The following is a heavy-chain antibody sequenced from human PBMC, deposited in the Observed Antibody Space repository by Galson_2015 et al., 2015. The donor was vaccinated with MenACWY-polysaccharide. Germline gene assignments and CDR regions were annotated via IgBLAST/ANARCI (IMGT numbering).Heavy chain of an antibody. CDR2: IYYRGTT. D-gene: IGHD5-24*01. Sequence: SEPLSLTCTVSGDSVGSGSYYWSWLRQNPGKGLEWIGYIYYRGTTTYNPSLKRLVTISDDTSKNLFSLRLSSMTAADTAVYYCTRSIWLHLGSGSVYFDFWGQGTLVPVSS. J-gene: IGHJ4*02. CDR1: GDSVGSGSYY. V-gene: IGHV4-61*01. CDR3: TRSIWLHLGSGSVYFDF.